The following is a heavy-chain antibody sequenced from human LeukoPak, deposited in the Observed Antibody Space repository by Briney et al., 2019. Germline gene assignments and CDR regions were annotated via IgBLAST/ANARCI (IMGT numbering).Heavy chain of an antibody. Sequence: ASVKVSCKASGYTFTGYYMRWVRQAPGQGLEWMGWINPNSGGTNYAQKFQGRDTMTRDTSISTAYMELSRLRSDDTAVYYCAREDYYGANSFDYWGQGTLVTVSS. J-gene: IGHJ4*02. CDR1: GYTFTGYY. CDR2: INPNSGGT. V-gene: IGHV1-2*02. CDR3: AREDYYGANSFDY. D-gene: IGHD4-23*01.